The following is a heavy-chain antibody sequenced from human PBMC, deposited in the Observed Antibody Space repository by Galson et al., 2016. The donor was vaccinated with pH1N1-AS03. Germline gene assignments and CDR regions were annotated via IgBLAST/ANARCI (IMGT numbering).Heavy chain of an antibody. CDR2: TYYRSKWYKWYN. CDR1: AA. V-gene: IGHV6-1*01. Sequence: AAWNWIRQSPSRGLEWLGRTYYRSKWYKWYNDYAVSVESRITINPDTSKNQFSLQLNSVTPEDTAVYYCARDHLGAGPAFDYWGQGTMVTVSS. CDR3: ARDHLGAGPAFDY. J-gene: IGHJ4*03. D-gene: IGHD1-26*01.